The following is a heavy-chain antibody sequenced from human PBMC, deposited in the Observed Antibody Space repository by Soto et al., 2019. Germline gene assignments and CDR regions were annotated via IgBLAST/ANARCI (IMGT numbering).Heavy chain of an antibody. CDR2: ISGSGGRT. J-gene: IGHJ2*01. CDR1: GFTFSSYA. CDR3: AKRTVGWYFDL. Sequence: EVQLLESGGGLVQPGGSLRLSCAASGFTFSSYAMNWVRQAPGKGLEWVSVISGSGGRTYYADAVKGRFTISRDNSKNPLSLQMNSLTAEDTAVYYCAKRTVGWYFDLWGRGPLVTVSS. V-gene: IGHV3-23*01. D-gene: IGHD1-26*01.